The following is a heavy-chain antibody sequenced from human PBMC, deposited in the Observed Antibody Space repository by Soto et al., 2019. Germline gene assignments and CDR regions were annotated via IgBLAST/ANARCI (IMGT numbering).Heavy chain of an antibody. CDR3: ASLGLELHGSWWFDP. J-gene: IGHJ5*02. V-gene: IGHV1-69*01. D-gene: IGHD1-7*01. CDR1: GGTFSSYA. CDR2: IIPIFGTA. Sequence: QVQLVQSGAEVKKPGSSVKVSCKASGGTFSSYAISWVRQAPGQGLEWMGGIIPIFGTANYAQKFQGRVTNTADESTSTAYMELSSLRSEDTAMYYCASLGLELHGSWWFDPWGQGTLVTVSS.